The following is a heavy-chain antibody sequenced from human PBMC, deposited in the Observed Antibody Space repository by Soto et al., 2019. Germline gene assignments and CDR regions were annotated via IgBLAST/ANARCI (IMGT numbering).Heavy chain of an antibody. CDR3: AKIAEAVAGTVYGY. V-gene: IGHV3-23*01. CDR1: GLTFSNYA. CDR2: IGGGGGRP. Sequence: VGSLSLSCAASGLTFSNYAMNWVRQAPGKGLEWVSAIGGGGGRPHYADSVKGRFTISRDNYKNTLYLQLNSLRAEDTAVYYCAKIAEAVAGTVYGYWGQGTLVTVSS. D-gene: IGHD6-19*01. J-gene: IGHJ4*02.